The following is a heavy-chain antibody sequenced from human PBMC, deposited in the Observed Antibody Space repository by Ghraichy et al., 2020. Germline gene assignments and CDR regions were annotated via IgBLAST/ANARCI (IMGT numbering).Heavy chain of an antibody. CDR2: IYPGDSDT. CDR1: GYSFTSSW. D-gene: IGHD6-13*01. V-gene: IGHV5-51*01. Sequence: ESLNISCKGFGYSFTSSWIGWVRQMPGKGLEWMGIIYPGDSDTRYSPSFQGQVTISADKSISTAYLQWSSLKASDTAMYYCATPRYSSSWYYFDYWGQGTLVTVSP. CDR3: ATPRYSSSWYYFDY. J-gene: IGHJ4*02.